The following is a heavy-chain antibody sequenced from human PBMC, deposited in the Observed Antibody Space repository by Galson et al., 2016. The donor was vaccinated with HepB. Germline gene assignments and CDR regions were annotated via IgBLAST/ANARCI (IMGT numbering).Heavy chain of an antibody. CDR1: GFTFSDYY. CDR2: ISTSSSYT. Sequence: SLRLSCAASGFTFSDYYMSWIRQAPGKGLEWLSYISTSSSYTNYADSVKGRFTISRDSSKSSLYLHVNSLRAEDTAVYYCARTPGLNWFDAWGQGTLVTVSS. V-gene: IGHV3-11*03. CDR3: ARTPGLNWFDA. J-gene: IGHJ5*02.